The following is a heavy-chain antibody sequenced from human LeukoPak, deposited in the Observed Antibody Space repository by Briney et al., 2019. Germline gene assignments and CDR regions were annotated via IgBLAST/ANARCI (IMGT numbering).Heavy chain of an antibody. CDR1: GLSVTSNY. CDR2: IYRDGSS. V-gene: IGHV3-66*01. Sequence: GGSLRLSCVASGLSVTSNYMSWVRQAPGKGLEWVSVIYRDGSSYYAESVKGRFTISRDNSKNTLYIQMNSLRAEDTAVYYCARSFYDILIGYYQYFDYWGQGTLVTVSS. CDR3: ARSFYDILIGYYQYFDY. J-gene: IGHJ4*02. D-gene: IGHD3-9*01.